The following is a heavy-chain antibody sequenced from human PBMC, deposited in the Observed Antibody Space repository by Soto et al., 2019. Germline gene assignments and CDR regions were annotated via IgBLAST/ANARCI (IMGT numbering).Heavy chain of an antibody. CDR3: AREASITIFGVLTAKANWFDP. Sequence: PSETLSLTXTVSGGSISSGGYYWSWIRQHPGKGLEWIGYIYYSGSTYYNPSLKSRVTISVDTSKNQFSLKLSSVTAADTAVYYCAREASITIFGVLTAKANWFDPWGQGTLVTVSS. CDR1: GGSISSGGYY. CDR2: IYYSGST. V-gene: IGHV4-31*02. D-gene: IGHD3-3*01. J-gene: IGHJ5*02.